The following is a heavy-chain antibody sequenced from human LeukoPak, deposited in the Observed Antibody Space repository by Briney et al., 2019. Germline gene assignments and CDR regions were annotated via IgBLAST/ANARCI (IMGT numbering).Heavy chain of an antibody. V-gene: IGHV1-69*05. CDR2: IIPIFGTA. Sequence: SVKVSCKASGGTFSSYAISWVRQAPGQGLEWMGRIIPIFGTASYAQKFQGRVTITTDESTSTAYMELSSLRSEDTAVYYCARDPYFWGSSGGTDDAFDIWGQGTMVTVSS. CDR1: GGTFSSYA. D-gene: IGHD6-19*01. J-gene: IGHJ3*02. CDR3: ARDPYFWGSSGGTDDAFDI.